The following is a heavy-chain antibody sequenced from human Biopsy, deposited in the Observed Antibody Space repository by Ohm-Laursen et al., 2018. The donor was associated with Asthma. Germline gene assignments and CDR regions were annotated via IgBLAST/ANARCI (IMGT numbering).Heavy chain of an antibody. CDR3: AKDVFPGWELRRGPDY. D-gene: IGHD1-26*01. Sequence: SFRLSCAAPGFTFSNYGMHWVRQAPGKGLDWVAVISFDGSNKNYTDSVKGRFTISRDNSRNTLHLQMNSLRAEDTAVYYCAKDVFPGWELRRGPDYWGQGTLVTVSS. J-gene: IGHJ4*02. CDR2: ISFDGSNK. V-gene: IGHV3-30*18. CDR1: GFTFSNYG.